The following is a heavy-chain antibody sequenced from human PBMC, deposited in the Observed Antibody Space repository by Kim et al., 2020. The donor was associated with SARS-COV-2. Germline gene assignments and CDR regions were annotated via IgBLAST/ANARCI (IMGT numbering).Heavy chain of an antibody. CDR3: AKEKSRIWDY. D-gene: IGHD3-3*02. CDR1: GFIFHEST. J-gene: IGHJ4*02. CDR2: ITWDGGST. V-gene: IGHV3-43*01. Sequence: GGSLRLSCAASGFIFHESTMHWVRQVPGKGLEWVALITWDGGSTFYADSVKDRFTISRDNSEKSLYMQMNSLTIEDSAFYYCAKEKSRIWDYWGQGTLVT.